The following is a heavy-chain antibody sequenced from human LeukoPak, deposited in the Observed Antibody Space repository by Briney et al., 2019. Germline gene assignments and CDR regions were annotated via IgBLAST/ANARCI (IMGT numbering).Heavy chain of an antibody. Sequence: PGGSLRLSCAASRFNFSSYELNWVRQAPGKGLERVHPISCSGSTIYYVESVKGRYTISRDNAKNALSLRMDSLRAEDTAVYYCARDCGGGSCYGPYDAFDIWGQGTMVTVSS. CDR1: RFNFSSYE. CDR2: ISCSGSTI. V-gene: IGHV3-48*03. D-gene: IGHD2-15*01. CDR3: ARDCGGGSCYGPYDAFDI. J-gene: IGHJ3*02.